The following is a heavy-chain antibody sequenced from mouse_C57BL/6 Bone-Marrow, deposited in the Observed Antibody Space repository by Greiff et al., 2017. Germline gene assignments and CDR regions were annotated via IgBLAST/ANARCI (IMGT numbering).Heavy chain of an antibody. CDR2: IYPGDGDP. V-gene: IGHV1-82*01. CDR3: ARNGVYYYGSSYFDY. CDR1: GYAFSSSW. Sequence: VQLQQSGPELVKPGASVKISCKASGYAFSSSWMNWVKQRPGKGLEWIGRIYPGDGDPNYNGKFKGKATLTADKSSSTAYMQLSSLTSEDSAVYFCARNGVYYYGSSYFDYWGQGTTLTVSS. D-gene: IGHD1-1*01. J-gene: IGHJ2*01.